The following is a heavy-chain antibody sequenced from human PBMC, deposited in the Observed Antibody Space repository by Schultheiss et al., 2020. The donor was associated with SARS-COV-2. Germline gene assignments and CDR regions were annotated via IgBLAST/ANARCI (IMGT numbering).Heavy chain of an antibody. CDR2: IKQDGSER. CDR3: ATAYPLNPTGTFDI. D-gene: IGHD1-14*01. CDR1: GFTFSNYW. V-gene: IGHV3-7*03. Sequence: GGSLRLSCAASGFTFSNYWMSWVRQAPGKGLEWVANIKQDGSERYYLDSLRGRFTISRDNAKKSLYLQMYSLGAEDTAIYYCATAYPLNPTGTFDIWGQGTMVAVSS. J-gene: IGHJ3*02.